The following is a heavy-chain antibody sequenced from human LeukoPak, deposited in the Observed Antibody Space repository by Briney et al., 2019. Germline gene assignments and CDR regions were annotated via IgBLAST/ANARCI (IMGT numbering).Heavy chain of an antibody. CDR2: IYYSGST. J-gene: IGHJ4*02. D-gene: IGHD5-12*01. V-gene: IGHV4-59*01. CDR3: ARDGYSGNDGL. Sequence: KPSETLSLTCTVSGGSISSYYWSWIRQPPGKGLEWIGYIYYSGSTNYSGYTNYNPSLKSRVTISIDTSKNQFSLNLSSVTAADTAVYYCARDGYSGNDGLWGQGTLVTVSS. CDR1: GGSISSYY.